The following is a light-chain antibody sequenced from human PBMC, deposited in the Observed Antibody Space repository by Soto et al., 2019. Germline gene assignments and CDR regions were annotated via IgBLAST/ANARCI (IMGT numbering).Light chain of an antibody. CDR3: QQISKWPLLP. CDR1: QSVSSY. CDR2: DAS. V-gene: IGKV3-11*01. Sequence: EIVLTQSPATLSLSPGERATLSCRASQSVSSYLAWYQQKPGQAPRLLIYDASNRPNGIPARFSGSGSGTDVTLTISSLEPEDFAVYYCQQISKWPLLPCGGGTKVEIK. J-gene: IGKJ4*01.